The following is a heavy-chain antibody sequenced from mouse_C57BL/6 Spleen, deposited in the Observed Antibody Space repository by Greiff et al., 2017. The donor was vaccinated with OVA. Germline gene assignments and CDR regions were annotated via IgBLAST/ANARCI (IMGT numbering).Heavy chain of an antibody. V-gene: IGHV1-66*01. CDR3: ARAGNWAWFAY. CDR1: GYSFTSYY. J-gene: IGHJ3*01. D-gene: IGHD4-1*01. Sequence: VQLVESGPELVKPGASVKISCKASGYSFTSYYIHWVKQRPGQGLEWIGWIYPGSGNTKYNEKFKGKATLTADTSSSTAYMQLSSLTSEDSAVYYCARAGNWAWFAYWGQGTLVTVSA. CDR2: IYPGSGNT.